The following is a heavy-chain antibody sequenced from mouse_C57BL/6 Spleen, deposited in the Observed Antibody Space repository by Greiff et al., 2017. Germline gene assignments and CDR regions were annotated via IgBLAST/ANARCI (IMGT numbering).Heavy chain of an antibody. V-gene: IGHV3-6*01. Sequence: EVQLQQSGPGLVKPSQSLSLTCSVTGYSITSGYYWNWIRQFPGNKLEWMGYISYDGSNNYNPSLKNRISITRDTSKNQFFLKLNPVTTEDTATYYCAREDSNYDYFDYWGQGTTLTVSS. D-gene: IGHD2-5*01. CDR1: GYSITSGYY. CDR3: AREDSNYDYFDY. CDR2: ISYDGSN. J-gene: IGHJ2*01.